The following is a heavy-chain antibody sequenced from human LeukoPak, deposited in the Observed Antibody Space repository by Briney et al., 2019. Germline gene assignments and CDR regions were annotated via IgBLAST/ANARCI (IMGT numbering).Heavy chain of an antibody. CDR1: GGSFSGYY. Sequence: SETLSLTCAVYGGSFSGYYWSWIRQPPGKGLEWIGEINHSGSTNYNPSLKSRVTISVDTSKNQFPLKLSSVTAADTAVYYCARAGGNPVHDAFDIWGQGTMVTVSS. D-gene: IGHD3-16*01. CDR2: INHSGST. CDR3: ARAGGNPVHDAFDI. V-gene: IGHV4-34*01. J-gene: IGHJ3*02.